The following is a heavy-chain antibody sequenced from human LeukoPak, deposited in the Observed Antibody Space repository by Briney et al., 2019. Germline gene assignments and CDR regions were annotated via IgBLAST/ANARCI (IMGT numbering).Heavy chain of an antibody. V-gene: IGHV4-34*01. CDR2: INHSGST. CDR3: ARGGCSSTSCYAVLDAFDI. D-gene: IGHD2-2*01. J-gene: IGHJ3*02. Sequence: SETLSLTCAVYGGSFSGYYWSWIRQPPGKGLEGIGEINHSGSTNYNPSLTSGGTISVDTCKNQFSLKLSSVTAADTAVYYCARGGCSSTSCYAVLDAFDIWGQGTMVTVSS. CDR1: GGSFSGYY.